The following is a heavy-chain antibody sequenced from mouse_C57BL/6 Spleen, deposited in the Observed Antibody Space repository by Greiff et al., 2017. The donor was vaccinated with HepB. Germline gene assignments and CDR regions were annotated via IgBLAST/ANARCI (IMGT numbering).Heavy chain of an antibody. V-gene: IGHV1-82*01. CDR2: IYPGDGDT. CDR3: ARQDDGYYDFDY. D-gene: IGHD2-3*01. J-gene: IGHJ2*01. CDR1: GYAFSSSW. Sequence: VKLMESGPELVKPGASVKISCKASGYAFSSSWMNWVKQRPGKGLEWIGRIYPGDGDTNYNGKFKGKATLTADKSSSTAYMQLSSLTSEDSAVYFCARQDDGYYDFDYWGQGTTLTVSS.